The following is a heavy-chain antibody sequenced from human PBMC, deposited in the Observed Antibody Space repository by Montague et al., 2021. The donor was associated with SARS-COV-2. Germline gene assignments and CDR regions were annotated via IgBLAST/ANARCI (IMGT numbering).Heavy chain of an antibody. CDR1: GFTFSSHT. D-gene: IGHD6-19*01. CDR2: ISSSSSYK. J-gene: IGHJ2*01. Sequence: SLRLSCAASGFTFSSHTMNWVRQAPGKGLEWVSSISSSSSYKYFADSVKGRFTVSRDNAKDSLFLQMNSLKAEDTAVYYCARNLEPRQWLDGWYFDLWGRGTLVTVSS. V-gene: IGHV3-21*04. CDR3: ARNLEPRQWLDGWYFDL.